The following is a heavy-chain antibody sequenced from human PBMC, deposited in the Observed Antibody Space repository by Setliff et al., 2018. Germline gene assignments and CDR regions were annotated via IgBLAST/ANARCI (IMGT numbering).Heavy chain of an antibody. D-gene: IGHD3-22*01. CDR1: GGSISSSSYY. Sequence: PSETLSLTCTVSGGSISSSSYYWGWIRQPPGKGLEWIGSIYHSGSTYYNPSLKSRVTISVDTSKNQFSLKLSSVTAADTAVYYCARAVLVVDAEDYWGQGTLVTVSS. CDR3: ARAVLVVDAEDY. V-gene: IGHV4-39*07. CDR2: IYHSGST. J-gene: IGHJ4*02.